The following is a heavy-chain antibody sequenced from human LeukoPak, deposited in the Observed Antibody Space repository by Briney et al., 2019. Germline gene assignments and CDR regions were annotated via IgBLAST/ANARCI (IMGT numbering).Heavy chain of an antibody. J-gene: IGHJ4*02. V-gene: IGHV3-53*01. Sequence: GGSLSLFCAASGFSVSNNYMTWVRQAMGRGLEWVSVIHSGGSRYYADSVKGRFTISRDNSKNTLYLQMNSLRVEDTAVYYCARGGTVVRGVIISSPIDYWGQGTLVTVSS. CDR3: ARGGTVVRGVIISSPIDY. D-gene: IGHD3-10*01. CDR1: GFSVSNNY. CDR2: IHSGGSR.